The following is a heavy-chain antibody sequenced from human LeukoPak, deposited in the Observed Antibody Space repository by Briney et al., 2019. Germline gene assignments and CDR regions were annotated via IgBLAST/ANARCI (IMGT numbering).Heavy chain of an antibody. CDR1: GFTFSNYA. CDR2: ISYDGSNK. Sequence: PGGSLRLSCAASGFTFSNYAMHWVRQAPGKGLEWVAVISYDGSNKYYADSVKGRFTISRDNSKNTLYLQMDSLRAEDTAVYYGARGSSGWYEGNYFDHWGQGTLVTVSS. D-gene: IGHD6-19*01. CDR3: ARGSSGWYEGNYFDH. J-gene: IGHJ4*02. V-gene: IGHV3-30-3*01.